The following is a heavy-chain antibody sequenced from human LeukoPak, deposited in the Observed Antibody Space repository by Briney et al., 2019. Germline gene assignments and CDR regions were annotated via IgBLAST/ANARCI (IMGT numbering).Heavy chain of an antibody. CDR1: GFAFSNFW. CDR3: ATSHDSSGNN. J-gene: IGHJ4*02. Sequence: GGSLRLSCAASGFAFSNFWMSWVRQAPGKGLEWVANIRQDGSDKYYVASVKGRFTISRDNAKNSLYLQMNSLTAEDTAVYYCATSHDSSGNNWGQGTLVTVSS. V-gene: IGHV3-7*01. D-gene: IGHD3-22*01. CDR2: IRQDGSDK.